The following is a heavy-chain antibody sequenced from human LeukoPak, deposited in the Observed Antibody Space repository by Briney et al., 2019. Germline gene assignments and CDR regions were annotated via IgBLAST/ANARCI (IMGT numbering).Heavy chain of an antibody. CDR1: GFTFSSYG. Sequence: GGSLRLSCAASGFTFSSYGMHWVRQAPGKGLEWVAVISYDGSNKYYADSVKGRFTISRDNSKNTLYLQMNSLRAEDTAVYYCAKAGIVVEDHDAFDIWGQGTMVTVSS. D-gene: IGHD2-2*01. V-gene: IGHV3-30*18. CDR2: ISYDGSNK. CDR3: AKAGIVVEDHDAFDI. J-gene: IGHJ3*02.